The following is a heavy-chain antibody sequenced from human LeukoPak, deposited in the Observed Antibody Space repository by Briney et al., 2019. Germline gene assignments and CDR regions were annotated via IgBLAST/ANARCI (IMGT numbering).Heavy chain of an antibody. CDR1: GNYW. V-gene: IGHV3-74*01. J-gene: IGHJ5*02. CDR3: AKESTGVSSTRQNWFDP. D-gene: IGHD2-2*01. Sequence: PGGSLRLSCAASGNYWMHWVRQVPGKGLVWVSHINSDGSWTSYADSVKGRFTISKDNAKNTVYLQMNSLRAEDTAVYYCAKESTGVSSTRQNWFDPWGQGTLVTVSS. CDR2: INSDGSWT.